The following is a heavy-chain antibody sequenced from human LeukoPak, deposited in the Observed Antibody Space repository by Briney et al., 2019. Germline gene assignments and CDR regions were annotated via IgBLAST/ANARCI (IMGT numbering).Heavy chain of an antibody. CDR1: GFTFSSYA. Sequence: GRSLRLSCAASGFTFSSYAMHWVRQAPGKGLEWVAVISYDGSNKYYADSVKGRFTISRDNSKNTLYLQMNSLRAEDTAVYYCARGGIEYCSSTSCYSGDDYWGQGTLVTVSS. D-gene: IGHD2-2*02. J-gene: IGHJ4*02. CDR3: ARGGIEYCSSTSCYSGDDY. V-gene: IGHV3-30-3*01. CDR2: ISYDGSNK.